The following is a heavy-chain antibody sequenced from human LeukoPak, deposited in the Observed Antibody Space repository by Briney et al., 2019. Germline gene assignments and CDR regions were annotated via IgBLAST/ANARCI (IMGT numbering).Heavy chain of an antibody. V-gene: IGHV3-30*18. CDR3: AKGVSIAAPGYNDY. J-gene: IGHJ4*02. CDR2: ISYDGSNK. Sequence: PGGSLRLSCAASGFTLSSYGMHWVRQAPGKGLEWVAVISYDGSNKYYADSVKGRFTISRDNSKNTLYLQMNSLRAEDTAVYYCAKGVSIAAPGYNDYWGQGTLVTVSS. D-gene: IGHD6-13*01. CDR1: GFTLSSYG.